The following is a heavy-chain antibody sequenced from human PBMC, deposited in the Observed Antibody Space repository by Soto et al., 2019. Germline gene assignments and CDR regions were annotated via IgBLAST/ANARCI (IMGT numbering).Heavy chain of an antibody. V-gene: IGHV6-1*01. CDR1: GYSVASNSAA. CDR2: TYYRSKWYN. D-gene: IGHD2-15*01. J-gene: IGHJ5*02. Sequence: XQTRSLTCAISGYSVASNSAAWNWIRQSPSRGLEWLGRTYYRSKWYNDYAVSVKSRITINPDTSKNQFSLQLNSVTPEDTAVYYCARDRDCSGGSCYSVLGWFDPWGQGTLVTVSS. CDR3: ARDRDCSGGSCYSVLGWFDP.